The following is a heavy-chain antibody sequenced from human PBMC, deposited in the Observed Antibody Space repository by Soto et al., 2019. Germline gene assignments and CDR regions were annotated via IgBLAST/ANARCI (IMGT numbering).Heavy chain of an antibody. CDR3: ARDPKVRYSWFDP. CDR1: GGSFSGYY. CDR2: INHSGST. J-gene: IGHJ5*02. V-gene: IGHV4-34*01. D-gene: IGHD5-12*01. Sequence: SETLSLTCAVYGGSFSGYYWSWIRQPPGKGLEWNGEINHSGSTNYNPSLKSRVTISVDTSKNQFSLKLSSVTAADTAVYYCARDPKVRYSWFDPWGQGTLVTVSS.